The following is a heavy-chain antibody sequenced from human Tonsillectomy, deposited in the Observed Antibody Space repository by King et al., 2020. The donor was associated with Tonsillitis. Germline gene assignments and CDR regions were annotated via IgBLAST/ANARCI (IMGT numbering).Heavy chain of an antibody. D-gene: IGHD3-3*01. V-gene: IGHV3-33*05. CDR1: GFTFSSYG. J-gene: IGHJ3*02. CDR3: ARDWRGRPLDTFEI. CDR2: ISDDGTKK. Sequence: VQLVESGGDVVQPGRSLRLSCAASGFTFSSYGIHWVRQAPGKGLQWVAGISDDGTKKFYVDSVKGRFTISRDNSKNTLYLHMNSLRAEDTAVYYCARDWRGRPLDTFEIWGQGTMVTVSS.